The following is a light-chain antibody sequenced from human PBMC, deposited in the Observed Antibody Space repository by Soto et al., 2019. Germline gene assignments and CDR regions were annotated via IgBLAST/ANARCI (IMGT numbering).Light chain of an antibody. Sequence: IPLTQSPSFLSASIGARVTITCRASQGISTYLAWYQQKPGKAPKSLIYGASTLQSGVPSRFSGAGSWTEFTLTISSLQPEDFAAYYCQELNSYPRTFGPGTKVEVK. CDR1: QGISTY. V-gene: IGKV1-9*01. CDR2: GAS. J-gene: IGKJ1*01. CDR3: QELNSYPRT.